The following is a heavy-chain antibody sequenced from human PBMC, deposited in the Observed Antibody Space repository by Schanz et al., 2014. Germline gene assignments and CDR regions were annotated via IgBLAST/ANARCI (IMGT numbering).Heavy chain of an antibody. Sequence: QLQLVQSGAEVKKPGSPVKVSCKASGGTFSTYTISWVRQAPGQGLEWMGRIIPILGIANYAQKFQGRVTFTADKSTSTAYMELSSLRYEDTALYYCARGTMPGTFDIWGQGTMVTVSS. V-gene: IGHV1-69*02. CDR1: GGTFSTYT. D-gene: IGHD2-2*01. J-gene: IGHJ3*02. CDR3: ARGTMPGTFDI. CDR2: IIPILGIA.